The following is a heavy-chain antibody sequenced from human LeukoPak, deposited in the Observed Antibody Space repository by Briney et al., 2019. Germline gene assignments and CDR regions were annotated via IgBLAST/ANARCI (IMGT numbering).Heavy chain of an antibody. J-gene: IGHJ4*02. CDR2: IYYSGST. Sequence: SETLSLTCTVSGGSVSSGSYYWSWIRQPPGKGLEWIGYIYYSGSTNYNPSRKSRVTISVDTSENQFSLKLSSVTAADTAVYYCARGGVVVAATPFDYWGQGTLVTVSS. CDR3: ARGGVVVAATPFDY. V-gene: IGHV4-61*01. CDR1: GGSVSSGSYY. D-gene: IGHD2-15*01.